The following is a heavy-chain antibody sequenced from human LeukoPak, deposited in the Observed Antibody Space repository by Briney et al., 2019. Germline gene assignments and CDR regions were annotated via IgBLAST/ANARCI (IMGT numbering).Heavy chain of an antibody. CDR1: GGSISSSSYY. CDR3: ARRHSLEAAGNYFDY. J-gene: IGHJ4*02. Sequence: SETLSLTCTVSGGSISSSSYYWGWIRQPPGKGLEWIGSIYYSGSTYYNPSLKSRVTISVDTSKNQFSLKLSSVTAADTAVYYCARRHSLEAAGNYFDYWGQGTLVTVSS. D-gene: IGHD6-13*01. V-gene: IGHV4-39*01. CDR2: IYYSGST.